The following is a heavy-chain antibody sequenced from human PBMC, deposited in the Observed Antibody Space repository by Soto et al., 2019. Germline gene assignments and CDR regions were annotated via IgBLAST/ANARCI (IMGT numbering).Heavy chain of an antibody. CDR1: RFTFSSYW. Sequence: GGSLRLSGSASRFTFSSYWMHWVRQAPGKGLVWVSRINSDGSSTSYADSVKGRFTISRDNAKNTLYLQMNSLRADDTAVYFCARDGGVLEWLLLGSYYGMDDWGQGTMVTVSS. J-gene: IGHJ6*02. CDR2: INSDGSST. D-gene: IGHD3-3*01. V-gene: IGHV3-74*01. CDR3: ARDGGVLEWLLLGSYYGMDD.